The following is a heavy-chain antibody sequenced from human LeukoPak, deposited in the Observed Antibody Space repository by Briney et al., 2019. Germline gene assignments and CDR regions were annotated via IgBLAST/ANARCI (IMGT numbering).Heavy chain of an antibody. Sequence: PSETLSLTCTVSGGSISSRSFYWGWIRQPPGKGPEWIGSVYYSGNTYYNPSLKSRVTISLDTSKNQFSLKLSSVTAADTAVYYCARDNSVRDEAWWFNPWGQGTLVTVSS. D-gene: IGHD5-24*01. V-gene: IGHV4-39*07. CDR3: ARDNSVRDEAWWFNP. J-gene: IGHJ5*02. CDR1: GGSISSRSFY. CDR2: VYYSGNT.